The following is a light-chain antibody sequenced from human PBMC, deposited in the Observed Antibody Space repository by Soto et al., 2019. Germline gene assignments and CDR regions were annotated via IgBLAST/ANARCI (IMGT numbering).Light chain of an antibody. V-gene: IGKV3-20*01. J-gene: IGKJ3*01. Sequence: ESVLTQSPGTLSLSPGERATLSCRASQSVDSSYLAWYQQKPGQAPRLLIYGASSRATGIPDRFSGGGSGADFTLTISRLEPEDFAVYYCQHYDNSLFTFGPGTKVAI. CDR1: QSVDSSY. CDR3: QHYDNSLFT. CDR2: GAS.